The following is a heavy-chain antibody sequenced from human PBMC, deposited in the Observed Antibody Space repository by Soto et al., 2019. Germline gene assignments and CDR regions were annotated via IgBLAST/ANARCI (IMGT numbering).Heavy chain of an antibody. V-gene: IGHV3-15*01. Sequence: HLVESGRDLVKPGGSLRLSCAASGFMFSSAWMSWVRQAPGKGLEWVGRIKSKRDGGTTDYAPPVKGRFVISRDDSKNTLYLQMNSLKTDDTAVYYCVEGWNDFWGQGTLVAVSS. CDR1: GFMFSSAW. CDR3: VEGWNDF. CDR2: IKSKRDGGTT. D-gene: IGHD1-1*01. J-gene: IGHJ4*02.